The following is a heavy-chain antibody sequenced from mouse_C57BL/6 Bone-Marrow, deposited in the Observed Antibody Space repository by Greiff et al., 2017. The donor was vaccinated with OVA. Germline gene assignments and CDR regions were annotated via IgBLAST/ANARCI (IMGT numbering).Heavy chain of an antibody. CDR3: TTRSNYGYYYAMDY. V-gene: IGHV1-61*01. Sequence: QVQLKQPGAELVRPGSSVKLSCKASGYTFTSYWMDWVKQRPGQGLEWIGNIYPSDSETHYNQKFKDKATLTVDKSSSTAYMQLSSLTSEDTAVYYCTTRSNYGYYYAMDYWGQGTSVTVSS. CDR2: IYPSDSET. CDR1: GYTFTSYW. D-gene: IGHD1-2*01. J-gene: IGHJ4*01.